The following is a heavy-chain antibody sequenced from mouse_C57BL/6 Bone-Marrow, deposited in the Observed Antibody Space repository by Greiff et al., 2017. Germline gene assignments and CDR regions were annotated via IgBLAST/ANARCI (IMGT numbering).Heavy chain of an antibody. V-gene: IGHV1-15*01. CDR3: TNDYGSRGY. J-gene: IGHJ2*01. Sequence: QVQLKQSGAELVRPGASVTLSCKASGYTFTDYEMHWVKQTPVHGLEWIGAIDPETGGTAYNQKFKGKAILTADKASSTAYMELRSLTSEDSAVYYCTNDYGSRGYWGKGTTLTVSS. D-gene: IGHD1-1*01. CDR2: IDPETGGT. CDR1: GYTFTDYE.